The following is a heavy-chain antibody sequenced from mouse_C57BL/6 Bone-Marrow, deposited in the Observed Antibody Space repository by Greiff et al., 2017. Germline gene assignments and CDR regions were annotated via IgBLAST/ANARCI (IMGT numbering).Heavy chain of an antibody. CDR1: GYTFTSYW. CDR3: ARWGYYQLYCYFEV. D-gene: IGHD1-1*01. Sequence: QVQLQQPGAELVKPGASVKLSCKASGYTFTSYWMHWVKQRPGRGLEWIGRIDPNSGGTKYNEKFKSKATLTVDKPSSTAYMQLSSLTSEDSAVYYVARWGYYQLYCYFEVWGTGTTLSVSS. V-gene: IGHV1-72*01. J-gene: IGHJ1*03. CDR2: IDPNSGGT.